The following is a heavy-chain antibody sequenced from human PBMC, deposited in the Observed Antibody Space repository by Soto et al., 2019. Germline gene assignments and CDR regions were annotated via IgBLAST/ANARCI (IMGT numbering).Heavy chain of an antibody. Sequence: SVKGSCQGSGGTFSSYSISWGRQAPGQGLEWMGGIIPIFGTANYAQKFQGRVTITADESTSTAYMELSSLRSEDTAVYYCARDSSRTTVTTFDYWGQGTLVTVSS. CDR1: GGTFSSYS. D-gene: IGHD4-17*01. J-gene: IGHJ4*02. V-gene: IGHV1-69*13. CDR2: IIPIFGTA. CDR3: ARDSSRTTVTTFDY.